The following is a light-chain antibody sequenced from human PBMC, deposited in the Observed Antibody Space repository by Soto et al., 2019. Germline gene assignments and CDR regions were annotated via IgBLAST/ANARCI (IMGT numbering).Light chain of an antibody. Sequence: EIVLTQSPGTLSLSPGERATLSCRASQSVSSSFVAWYQQKPGQAPRLLIYRVSNRATGIPDRFSGSGSGTDFTLTINRLEPDDFAVYYCQQYGNSPFTFGPGTKVDIK. V-gene: IGKV3-20*01. CDR1: QSVSSSF. J-gene: IGKJ3*01. CDR2: RVS. CDR3: QQYGNSPFT.